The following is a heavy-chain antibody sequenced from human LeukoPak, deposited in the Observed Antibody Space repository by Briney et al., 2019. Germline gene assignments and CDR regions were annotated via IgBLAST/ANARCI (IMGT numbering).Heavy chain of an antibody. CDR3: AKDRGGSQVFDY. V-gene: IGHV3-30*02. CDR2: IWYDGSNK. Sequence: GGSLRLSCAASGFTFSSYGMHWVRQAPGKGLEWVAVIWYDGSNKYYADSVKGRFTISRDNSKNTLYLQMNSLRAEDTAVYYCAKDRGGSQVFDYWGQGTLVTVSS. D-gene: IGHD5-12*01. CDR1: GFTFSSYG. J-gene: IGHJ4*02.